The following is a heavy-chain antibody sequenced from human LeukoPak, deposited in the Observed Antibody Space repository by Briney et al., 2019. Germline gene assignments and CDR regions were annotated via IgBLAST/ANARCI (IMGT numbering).Heavy chain of an antibody. V-gene: IGHV3-7*01. CDR2: IKQDGSEK. CDR3: ARTCYVWGSCRYTSSV. CDR1: GFTFSSYW. J-gene: IGHJ4*02. D-gene: IGHD3-16*02. Sequence: PGGSLRLSCAASGFTFSSYWMSWVRQAPGKGLEWVANIKQDGSEKYYVDSVKGRFTISRDNAKNSLYLQMNSLRAEDTAVYYCARTCYVWGSCRYTSSVWGPGSLITVSS.